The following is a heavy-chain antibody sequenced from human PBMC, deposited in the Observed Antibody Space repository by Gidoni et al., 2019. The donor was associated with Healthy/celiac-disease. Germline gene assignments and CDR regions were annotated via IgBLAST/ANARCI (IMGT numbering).Heavy chain of an antibody. CDR1: GFTFSSYA. V-gene: IGHV3-23*01. D-gene: IGHD6-13*01. CDR2: ISGSGGST. CDR3: AKVEMWSSSWYMDYYYGMDV. Sequence: EVKLLESGGGLVQPGGSLRLSCAASGFTFSSYAMRWVRPAPGKGLGWVSAISGSGGSTYDADSVKGGFTISRDNSKNTLYLQMNSLRAEDTAVYYCAKVEMWSSSWYMDYYYGMDVWGQGTTVTVSS. J-gene: IGHJ6*02.